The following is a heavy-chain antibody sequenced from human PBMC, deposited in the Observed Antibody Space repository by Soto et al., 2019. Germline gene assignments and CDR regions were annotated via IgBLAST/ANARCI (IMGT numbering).Heavy chain of an antibody. D-gene: IGHD3-3*01. CDR1: GGSISSGGYY. Sequence: SETLSLTCTVSGGSISSGGYYWSWIRQHPGKGLEWIGYIYYSGSTYYNPSLKSRVTISVDTSKNQFSLKLSSVTAADTAVYYCARDAVGRDDFWSGYPPRHFDYWGQGTLVTVSS. CDR3: ARDAVGRDDFWSGYPPRHFDY. CDR2: IYYSGST. V-gene: IGHV4-31*03. J-gene: IGHJ4*02.